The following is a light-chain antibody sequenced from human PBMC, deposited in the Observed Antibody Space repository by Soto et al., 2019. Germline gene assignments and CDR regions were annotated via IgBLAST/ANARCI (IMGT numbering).Light chain of an antibody. CDR1: SSDIGAYNY. CDR2: EVN. V-gene: IGLV2-14*01. Sequence: QSALTQPASVSGSPGQSISISCTGASSDIGAYNYVSWYQHHPGKAPRLIIYEVNSRPSGVSHRFSGSKSGNTASLTISGLQAEDEADYYCSSYTSRNTCVFGGGTNLTVL. J-gene: IGLJ2*01. CDR3: SSYTSRNTCV.